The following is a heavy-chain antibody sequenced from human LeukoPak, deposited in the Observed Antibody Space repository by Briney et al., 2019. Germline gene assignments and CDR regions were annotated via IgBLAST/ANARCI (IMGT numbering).Heavy chain of an antibody. CDR1: GYTFTSYG. J-gene: IGHJ4*02. Sequence: GSVKVSCKASGYTFTSYGISWVRQAPGQGLEWMGWISAYNGNTNYAQKLQGRVTMTTDTSTSTAYMELRSLRSDDTAVYYCARDLPTYDYVWGSYRHLDYWGQGTLVTVSS. V-gene: IGHV1-18*01. CDR3: ARDLPTYDYVWGSYRHLDY. D-gene: IGHD3-16*02. CDR2: ISAYNGNT.